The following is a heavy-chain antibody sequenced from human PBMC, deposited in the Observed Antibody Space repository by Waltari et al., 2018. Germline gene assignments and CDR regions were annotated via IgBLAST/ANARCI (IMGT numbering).Heavy chain of an antibody. V-gene: IGHV4-4*07. Sequence: QVQLHESGPGLVKHSETLSLTCTVSGGSISNYYWSWIRQPAGRGLEWLGRLLNIGITTYNPSLKGRLTMSVDTSKNQFSLKLTSVTAADTAVYYCARGVSNTRFDYWGQGILVTVFS. D-gene: IGHD3-10*01. J-gene: IGHJ4*02. CDR2: LLNIGIT. CDR3: ARGVSNTRFDY. CDR1: GGSISNYY.